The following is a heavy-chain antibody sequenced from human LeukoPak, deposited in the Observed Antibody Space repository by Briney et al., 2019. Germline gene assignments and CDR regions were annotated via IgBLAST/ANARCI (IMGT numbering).Heavy chain of an antibody. J-gene: IGHJ4*02. CDR2: IIPIFGTA. CDR3: ARAEYYYDAKGY. D-gene: IGHD3-22*01. Sequence: GASVKVSCKASGGTFSSYAISWVRQAPGQGLEWMGGIIPIFGTANYAQKFQGRVTITADESTSTAYMELSSLRSEDTAVYYCARAEYYYDAKGYWGQGTLVTVSS. CDR1: GGTFSSYA. V-gene: IGHV1-69*13.